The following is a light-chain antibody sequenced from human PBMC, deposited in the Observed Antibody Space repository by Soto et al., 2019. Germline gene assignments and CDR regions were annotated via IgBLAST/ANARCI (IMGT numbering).Light chain of an antibody. CDR3: QKYSKAPWT. J-gene: IGKJ1*01. CDR2: AAS. Sequence: DIQMTQSPSSLSASLGDRVTITCRASQDISDYLAWYQQKPGNPPNLLISAASTLQSGVPSRFRGSGYGTDFTLTSNSLQPEDVATYYCQKYSKAPWTFGQGTKVEIK. CDR1: QDISDY. V-gene: IGKV1-27*01.